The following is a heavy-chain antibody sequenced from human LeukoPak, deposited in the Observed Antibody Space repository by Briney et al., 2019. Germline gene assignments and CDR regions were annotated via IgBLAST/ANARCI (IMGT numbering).Heavy chain of an antibody. CDR3: AKSITGAFDI. CDR2: ISGSGGST. D-gene: IGHD3-3*01. CDR1: GFTFSSYG. Sequence: GGTLRLSCAASGFTFSSYGMSWVRQAPGKGLEWVSAISGSGGSTYYADSVKGRFTISRDNSKNTLYLQMNSLRAEDTAVYYCAKSITGAFDIWGQGTMVTVSS. V-gene: IGHV3-23*01. J-gene: IGHJ3*02.